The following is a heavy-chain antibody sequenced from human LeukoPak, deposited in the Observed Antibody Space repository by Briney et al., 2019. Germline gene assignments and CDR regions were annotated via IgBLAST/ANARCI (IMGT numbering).Heavy chain of an antibody. J-gene: IGHJ1*01. CDR1: GFTFSSYA. V-gene: IGHV3-23*01. Sequence: GGSLRLSCAASGFTFSSYAMSWVRQAPGKGLEWVSAISGSGGSTYYADSVKGRFTISRDNSKNMLYLQMNSLRAEDTAGYYCSKDQSSGRAEYFQHWGQGTLATVSS. D-gene: IGHD6-19*01. CDR3: SKDQSSGRAEYFQH. CDR2: ISGSGGST.